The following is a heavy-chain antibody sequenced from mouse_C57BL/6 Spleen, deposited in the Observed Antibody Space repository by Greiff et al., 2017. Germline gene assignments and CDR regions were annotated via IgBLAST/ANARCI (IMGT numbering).Heavy chain of an antibody. Sequence: EVKLVESGGGLVKPGGSLKLSCAASGFTFSSYAMSWVRQTPEKRLEWVATISDGGSYTSYPDNVKGRFTISRDNAKNNLYLQMSHLKSEDTAMYYCASSNYDYAMDYWGQGTSVTVSS. CDR3: ASSNYDYAMDY. V-gene: IGHV5-4*03. D-gene: IGHD2-1*01. J-gene: IGHJ4*01. CDR2: ISDGGSYT. CDR1: GFTFSSYA.